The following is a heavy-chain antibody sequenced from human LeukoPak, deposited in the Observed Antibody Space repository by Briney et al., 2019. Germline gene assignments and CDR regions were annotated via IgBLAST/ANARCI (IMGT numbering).Heavy chain of an antibody. D-gene: IGHD3-22*01. CDR1: GFTFSNAW. CDR2: IKQDGSEK. J-gene: IGHJ3*02. V-gene: IGHV3-7*01. CDR3: ASDSSGYSPYDAFDI. Sequence: GGSLRLSCAASGFTFSNAWMSWVRQAPGKGLEWVANIKQDGSEKYYVDSVKGRFTISRDNAKNSLYLQMNSLRAEDTAVYYCASDSSGYSPYDAFDIWGQGTMVTVSS.